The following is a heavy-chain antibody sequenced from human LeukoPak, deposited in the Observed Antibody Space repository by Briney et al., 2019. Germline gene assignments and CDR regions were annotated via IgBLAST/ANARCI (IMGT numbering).Heavy chain of an antibody. J-gene: IGHJ6*02. CDR1: GFTFSSSS. V-gene: IGHV3-23*01. Sequence: GGSLRLSCAASGFTFSSSSMSWVRQASGKGLEWVSANNSGGGSTYYTDSVKGRFTISRDNSKNTLYLQMNSLRAEDTAVFYCAKVRGTPYCSNGVCSPYYYYGMDVWGQGTTVTVSS. D-gene: IGHD2-8*01. CDR3: AKVRGTPYCSNGVCSPYYYYGMDV. CDR2: NNSGGGST.